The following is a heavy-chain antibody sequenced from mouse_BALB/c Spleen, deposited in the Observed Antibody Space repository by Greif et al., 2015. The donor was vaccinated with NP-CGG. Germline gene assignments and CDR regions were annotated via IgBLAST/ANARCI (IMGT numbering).Heavy chain of an antibody. CDR2: ISSGGSYT. D-gene: IGHD2-10*02. V-gene: IGHV5-6*02. J-gene: IGHJ3*01. CDR3: ARREYGNYEGFAY. Sequence: EVKLVESGGDLVKPGGSLKLSCAASGFTFSSYGMSWVRQTPDKRLEWVATISSGGSYTYYPDSVKGRFTISRDNAKNTLYLQMSSLKSEDTAMYYCARREYGNYEGFAYWGQGTLVTVSA. CDR1: GFTFSSYG.